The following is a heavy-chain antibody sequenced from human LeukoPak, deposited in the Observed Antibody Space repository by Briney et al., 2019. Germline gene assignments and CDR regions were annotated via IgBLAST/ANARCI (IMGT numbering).Heavy chain of an antibody. Sequence: ASVKVSCKASGYTFTGYYMHWVRQAPGQGLEWMGWINPNSGRTSYAQKFQGRVTMTRDMSTSTVYMELSSLISEDTAVYYCARGDGEGATIYAFDIWGQGTMVTVSS. CDR2: INPNSGRT. CDR1: GYTFTGYY. D-gene: IGHD1-26*01. J-gene: IGHJ3*02. V-gene: IGHV1-2*02. CDR3: ARGDGEGATIYAFDI.